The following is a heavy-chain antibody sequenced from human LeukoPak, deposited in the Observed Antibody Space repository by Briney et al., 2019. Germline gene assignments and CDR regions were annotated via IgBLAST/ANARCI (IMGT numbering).Heavy chain of an antibody. CDR2: ISWNSGSI. D-gene: IGHD6-13*01. V-gene: IGHV3-9*01. Sequence: GGSLRLSCAASGFTFDDYAMHWVRQAPGKGLEWVSGISWNSGSIGYADSVKGRFTISRDNAKNSLYLQMNSLRAEDTALYYCAKGRVAAAGTIKYFDYWGQGTLDTVSS. J-gene: IGHJ4*02. CDR1: GFTFDDYA. CDR3: AKGRVAAAGTIKYFDY.